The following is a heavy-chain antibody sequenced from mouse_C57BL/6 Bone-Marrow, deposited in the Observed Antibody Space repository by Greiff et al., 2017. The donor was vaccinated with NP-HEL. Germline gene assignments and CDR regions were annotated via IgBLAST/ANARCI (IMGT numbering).Heavy chain of an antibody. Sequence: QVQLQQSGAELVMPGASVKLSCKASGYTFTSYWMHWVKQRPGQGLEWIGEIDPSDSYTNYNQKFKGKSTLTVDKSSSTAYMQLSSLTSEGSAVYSCAKGDDGYSAWFSYWGQGTLVTVSA. J-gene: IGHJ3*01. CDR2: IDPSDSYT. CDR1: GYTFTSYW. D-gene: IGHD2-3*01. CDR3: AKGDDGYSAWFSY. V-gene: IGHV1-69*01.